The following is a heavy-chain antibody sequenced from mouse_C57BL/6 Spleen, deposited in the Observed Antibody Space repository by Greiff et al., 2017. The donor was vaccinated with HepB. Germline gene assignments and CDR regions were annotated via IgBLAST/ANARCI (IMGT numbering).Heavy chain of an antibody. V-gene: IGHV5-16*01. D-gene: IGHD3-2*02. J-gene: IGHJ3*01. Sequence: EVQVVESEGGLVQPGSSMKLSCTASGFTFSDYYMAWVRQVPEKGLEWVANINYDGSSTYYLDSLKSRFIISRDNAKNILYLQMSSLKSEDTATYYCARDRGKDSSGAFAYWGQRTLVTVSA. CDR3: ARDRGKDSSGAFAY. CDR1: GFTFSDYY. CDR2: INYDGSST.